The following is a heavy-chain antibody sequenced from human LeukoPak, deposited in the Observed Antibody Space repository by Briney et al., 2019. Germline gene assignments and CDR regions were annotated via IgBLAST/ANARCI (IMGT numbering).Heavy chain of an antibody. D-gene: IGHD5-24*01. CDR3: ARGFDGLNLLMDV. CDR2: IYYSGST. J-gene: IGHJ6*02. Sequence: ASETLSLTCTVSGGSISSYYWSWIRQPPGKGLEWIGYIYYSGSTNYNPSLKSRVTISVDTSKNQFSLKLSSVTAADTAVYYCARGFDGLNLLMDVWGQGTPVTVSS. V-gene: IGHV4-59*01. CDR1: GGSISSYY.